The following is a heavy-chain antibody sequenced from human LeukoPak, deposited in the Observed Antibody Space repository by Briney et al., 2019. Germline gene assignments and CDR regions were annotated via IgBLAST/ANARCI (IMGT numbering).Heavy chain of an antibody. D-gene: IGHD1-14*01. J-gene: IGHJ4*02. V-gene: IGHV1-2*02. CDR3: AGGITGTDF. CDR1: GYTFTDYY. Sequence: ASVKVSCKASGYTFTDYYIHWVRQAPGQGREWMGWINPNGGGTNFAQQFQGRVTMTRDTSISTAYMDLSSLRSDDTALYYCAGGITGTDFWGQGTLVTVSS. CDR2: INPNGGGT.